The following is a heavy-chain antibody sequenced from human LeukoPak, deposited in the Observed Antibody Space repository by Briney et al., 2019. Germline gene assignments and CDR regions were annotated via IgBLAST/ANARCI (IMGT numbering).Heavy chain of an antibody. CDR2: ISFDGAYR. CDR1: GFTSSA. Sequence: GGSLRLSCAASGFTSSAIHWVRQSPGKGLEWLAIISFDGAYRYYADSVKGQFTISRDISKNTFYLQMSSLTADDAALYYCAKDQQGGAGSGRFDYWGQGTLVTVSS. D-gene: IGHD3-10*01. CDR3: AKDQQGGAGSGRFDY. J-gene: IGHJ4*02. V-gene: IGHV3-30*04.